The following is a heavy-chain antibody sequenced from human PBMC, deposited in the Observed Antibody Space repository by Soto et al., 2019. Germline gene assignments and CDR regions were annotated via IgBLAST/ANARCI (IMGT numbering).Heavy chain of an antibody. CDR3: ARDGREDIVVVVAATPQNYYYYGMDV. CDR1: GGTFSSYA. CDR2: IIPIFGTA. J-gene: IGHJ6*02. Sequence: ASVKVSCKASGGTFSSYAISWPRQAPEQGLEWMGGIIPIFGTANYAQKFQGRVTITADESTSTAYMELSSLRSEDTAVYYCARDGREDIVVVVAATPQNYYYYGMDVWGQGTTVTVSS. D-gene: IGHD2-15*01. V-gene: IGHV1-69*13.